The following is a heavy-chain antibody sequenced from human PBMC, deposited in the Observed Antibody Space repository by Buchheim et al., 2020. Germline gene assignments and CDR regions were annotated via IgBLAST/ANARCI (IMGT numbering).Heavy chain of an antibody. J-gene: IGHJ6*02. CDR3: ARVFSGYDLYYYYGMDV. V-gene: IGHV3-48*03. D-gene: IGHD5-12*01. CDR2: ISSSGSTI. CDR1: GFTFSSYE. Sequence: EVQLVESGGGLVQPGGSLRLSCAASGFTFSSYEMNWVRQAPGKGLEWVSYISSSGSTIYYADSVKGRFTISRDNAKNSLYLQMNSLRAEDTAVYYCARVFSGYDLYYYYGMDVWGQGTT.